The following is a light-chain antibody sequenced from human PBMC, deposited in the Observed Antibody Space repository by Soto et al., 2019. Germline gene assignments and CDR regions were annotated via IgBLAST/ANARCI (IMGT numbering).Light chain of an antibody. CDR2: GAS. Sequence: IVLTQSPATLSLSPGERATLSCGASQSVSSYLAWYQQKPGLAPRLVIYGASRRATGIPDRFSGSGSGTDFTLTISRLEPEDLAVYYCQQYDNSVWTFGQGTKV. CDR1: QSVSSY. CDR3: QQYDNSVWT. J-gene: IGKJ1*01. V-gene: IGKV3D-20*01.